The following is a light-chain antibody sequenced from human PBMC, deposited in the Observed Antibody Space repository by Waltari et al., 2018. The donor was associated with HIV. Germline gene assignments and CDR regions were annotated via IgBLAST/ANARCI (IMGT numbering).Light chain of an antibody. V-gene: IGLV10-54*01. Sequence: GLTQPPSVSKGLRQTATLTCTGNSNNVGNQGAAWLQQHQGHPPKLLSYRNNNRPSGISERLSASRSGNTASLTITGLQPEDEADYYCSAWDSSLSAWVFGGGTKLTVL. CDR3: SAWDSSLSAWV. J-gene: IGLJ3*02. CDR2: RNN. CDR1: SNNVGNQG.